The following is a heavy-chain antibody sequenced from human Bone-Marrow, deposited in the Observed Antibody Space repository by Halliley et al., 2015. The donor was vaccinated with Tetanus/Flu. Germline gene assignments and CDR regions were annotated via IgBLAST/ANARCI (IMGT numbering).Heavy chain of an antibody. J-gene: IGHJ5*02. CDR2: VCDDGRT. Sequence: TLSLTCTVSGGSITDYYWSWIRQSPGNGLEWIGSVCDDGRTYIHPSLKSRVTISVDRSQNQFSLDLRSLTDADTAVYYCARDYSNFVHWGQGTLVTVSS. CDR1: GGSITDYY. CDR3: ARDYSNFVH. D-gene: IGHD4-4*01. V-gene: IGHV4-59*01.